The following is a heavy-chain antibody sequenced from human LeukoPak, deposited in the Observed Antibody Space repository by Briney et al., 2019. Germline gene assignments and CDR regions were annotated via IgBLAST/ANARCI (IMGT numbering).Heavy chain of an antibody. J-gene: IGHJ4*02. CDR1: GFSFNNFA. Sequence: GGSLKLSCAASGFSFNNFAMHWVRQAPGKGLEWMAFIQYDGRNRYYADSVKGRFTISRDNSGSTLYLQMSSLRAEDTAIYYCAKSLGFYYDSSGSFDSWGQGTLVTVSS. CDR3: AKSLGFYYDSSGSFDS. D-gene: IGHD3-22*01. V-gene: IGHV3-30*02. CDR2: IQYDGRNR.